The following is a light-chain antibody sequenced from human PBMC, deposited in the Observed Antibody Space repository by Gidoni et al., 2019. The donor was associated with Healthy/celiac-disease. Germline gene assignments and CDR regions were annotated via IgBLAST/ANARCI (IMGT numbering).Light chain of an antibody. J-gene: IGKJ1*01. Sequence: IVMTHSPASLPVSLVVRATINCKSSQSVLYSHNNKNYLAWYQQKPGQHPKLLIYWESTREYGVPEQFSGSGSGTDFTLTISSLQAEDVAVYYCQQDYSTPLTFGQXTKVEIK. V-gene: IGKV4-1*01. CDR2: WES. CDR3: QQDYSTPLT. CDR1: QSVLYSHNNKNY.